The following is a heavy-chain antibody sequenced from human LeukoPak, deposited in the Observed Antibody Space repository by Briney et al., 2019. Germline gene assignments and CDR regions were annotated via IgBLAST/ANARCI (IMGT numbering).Heavy chain of an antibody. Sequence: SETLSLTCTVSGGSISSYYWSWIRQPPGKGLEWIGYIYTSGSTNYNPSLKSRVTISVDTSKNQFSLKLSSVTAADTAVYYCERLPVGGYYYMDVWGKGTTVTVSS. CDR2: IYTSGST. CDR1: GGSISSYY. J-gene: IGHJ6*03. V-gene: IGHV4-4*09. CDR3: ERLPVGGYYYMDV. D-gene: IGHD2-2*01.